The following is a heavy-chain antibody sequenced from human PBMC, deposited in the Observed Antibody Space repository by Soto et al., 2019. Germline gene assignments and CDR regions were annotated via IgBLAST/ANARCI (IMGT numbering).Heavy chain of an antibody. CDR3: ARTTFYDIFTAYYSLFDY. CDR2: ISDSGSS. CDR1: GGSISSGSFY. D-gene: IGHD3-9*01. Sequence: QVQLQESGPGLVKPSQTLTLTCTVSGGSISSGSFYWSWIRQHPGKGLEWIGQISDSGSSYYNPSLQSRVTISVDTSKNQFSLKLSAVTAADTAVYFCARTTFYDIFTAYYSLFDYWGQGTLVTVSS. J-gene: IGHJ4*02. V-gene: IGHV4-31*03.